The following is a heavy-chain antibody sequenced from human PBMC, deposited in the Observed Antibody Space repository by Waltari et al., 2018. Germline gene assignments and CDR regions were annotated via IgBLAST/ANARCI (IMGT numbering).Heavy chain of an antibody. J-gene: IGHJ1*01. CDR2: ISYDGSNK. D-gene: IGHD1-26*01. CDR1: GFTFSSYA. V-gene: IGHV3-30-3*01. CDR3: ARDFWDSGSYTEYFQH. Sequence: QVQLVESGGGVVQPGRSLRLSCAASGFTFSSYAMHWVRQAPGKGLEWVVVISYDGSNKYYADSVKGRFTISRDNSKNTLYLQMNSLRAEDTAVYYCARDFWDSGSYTEYFQHWGQGTLVTVSS.